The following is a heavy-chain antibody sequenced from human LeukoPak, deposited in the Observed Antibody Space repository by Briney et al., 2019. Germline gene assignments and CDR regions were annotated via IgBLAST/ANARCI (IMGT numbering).Heavy chain of an antibody. Sequence: KPGGSLRLSCAASGFDFSTYAINWVREAPGKGLGWVSSISTMSNYIFYGDSVKGRFTISRDNSKNTLYLQMNSLRAEDTAVYYCAKDRTFGGVIVSPIDYWGQGTLVTVSS. CDR2: ISTMSNYI. J-gene: IGHJ4*02. CDR1: GFDFSTYA. D-gene: IGHD3-16*02. CDR3: AKDRTFGGVIVSPIDY. V-gene: IGHV3-21*04.